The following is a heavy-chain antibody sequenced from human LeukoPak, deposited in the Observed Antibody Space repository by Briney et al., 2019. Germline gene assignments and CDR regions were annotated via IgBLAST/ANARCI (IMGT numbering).Heavy chain of an antibody. CDR1: GYTLTELS. Sequence: ASVKVSCKVSGYTLTELSMHWVRQAPGKGLEWMGGFDPEDGETIYTQKFQGRVTMTEDTSTDTAYMELSSLRSENTAVYYCATGRLIFGSGSHPLDYWGQGTLVTVSS. J-gene: IGHJ4*02. V-gene: IGHV1-24*01. D-gene: IGHD3-10*01. CDR2: FDPEDGET. CDR3: ATGRLIFGSGSHPLDY.